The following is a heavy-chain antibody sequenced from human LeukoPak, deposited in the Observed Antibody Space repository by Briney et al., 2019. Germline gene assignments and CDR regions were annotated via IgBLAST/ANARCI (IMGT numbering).Heavy chain of an antibody. Sequence: SVKLSCKASGGTFSSYAISWVRQAPGQGLEWMGGIIPIFCTANYAQKFQGRVTITTDESTSTAYMELRSLRSEDTAVYYCARERITMVRGVIITTQTDDYWGQGTLVTVSS. D-gene: IGHD3-10*01. CDR3: ARERITMVRGVIITTQTDDY. V-gene: IGHV1-69*05. CDR2: IIPIFCTA. CDR1: GGTFSSYA. J-gene: IGHJ4*02.